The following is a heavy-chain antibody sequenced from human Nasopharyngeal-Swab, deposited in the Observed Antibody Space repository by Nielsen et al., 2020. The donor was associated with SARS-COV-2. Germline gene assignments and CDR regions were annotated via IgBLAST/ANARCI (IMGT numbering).Heavy chain of an antibody. Sequence: WIRQPPGKGLEWIGSIYYSGSTYYNPSLKRRVTISVDTSKNRFSLKLSSVTAADTAVYYCASLNVDTAMVPDYWGQGTLVTVSS. V-gene: IGHV4-39*01. J-gene: IGHJ4*02. CDR3: ASLNVDTAMVPDY. CDR2: IYYSGST. D-gene: IGHD5-18*01.